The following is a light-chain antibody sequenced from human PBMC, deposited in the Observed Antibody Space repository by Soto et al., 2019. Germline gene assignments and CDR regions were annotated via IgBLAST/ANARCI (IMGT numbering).Light chain of an antibody. CDR3: QQYNSSPT. J-gene: IGKJ1*01. CDR2: KAS. CDR1: QSISSW. V-gene: IGKV1-5*03. Sequence: DIQMTQSPSTLSASVGDRVTITCRASQSISSWLAWYQQKPVKAPKLLIYKASSLESGVPSRFSGSGSGTEFTVTISSLQTDDFATYYCQQYNSSPTCGQGTKVEIK.